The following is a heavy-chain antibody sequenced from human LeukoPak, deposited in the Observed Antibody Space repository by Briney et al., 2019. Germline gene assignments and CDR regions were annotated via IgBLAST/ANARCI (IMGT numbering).Heavy chain of an antibody. CDR1: GFTVSSNY. V-gene: IGHV3-53*01. Sequence: GGSLRLSCAASGFTVSSNYMSWVRQAPGKGLEWVSVIYSGGSTYYADSVKGRFTISRDNSKNTLYLQMNSLRAEDTAVYYCAKRAQGKYYDFWSGYYGSWGQGTLVTVSS. J-gene: IGHJ5*02. D-gene: IGHD3-3*01. CDR3: AKRAQGKYYDFWSGYYGS. CDR2: IYSGGST.